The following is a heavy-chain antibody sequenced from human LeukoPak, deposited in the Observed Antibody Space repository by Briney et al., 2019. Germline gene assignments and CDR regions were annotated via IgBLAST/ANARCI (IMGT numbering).Heavy chain of an antibody. V-gene: IGHV3-7*03. Sequence: GGSLRLSCAASGFTCSSYWMSWVRQAPGKGLDWVANIKQDGSEKYYVDSVKGRFTISRDNAKNSLYLQMNSLRAEDTAVYYCARAPEGGYVNYWGQGTLVTVSS. CDR2: IKQDGSEK. J-gene: IGHJ4*02. CDR1: GFTCSSYW. CDR3: ARAPEGGYVNY. D-gene: IGHD1-1*01.